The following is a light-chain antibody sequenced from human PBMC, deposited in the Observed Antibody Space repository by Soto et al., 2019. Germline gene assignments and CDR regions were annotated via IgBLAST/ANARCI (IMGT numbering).Light chain of an antibody. J-gene: IGKJ1*01. Sequence: DIQMTQSPSSLSASVGDRVTITCRASQSISSYLNWYQQKPGKAPKLLIYAASSLQSGVPSRFSGSGSGTAFTITIGSLQPEDFATYYCQQSYSTPRTFGQGTKVEIK. V-gene: IGKV1-39*01. CDR1: QSISSY. CDR3: QQSYSTPRT. CDR2: AAS.